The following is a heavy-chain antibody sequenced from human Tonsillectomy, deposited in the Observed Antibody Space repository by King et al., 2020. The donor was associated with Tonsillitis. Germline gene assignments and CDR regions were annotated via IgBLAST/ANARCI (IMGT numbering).Heavy chain of an antibody. J-gene: IGHJ4*02. CDR1: GFTFDDYA. CDR3: AKDKSEGSGYYPNTGWNYYFDY. CDR2: ISWNSGSI. V-gene: IGHV3-9*01. Sequence: VQLVESGGGLVQPGRSLRLSCAASGFTFDDYAMHWVRQAPGKGLEWVSGISWNSGSIGYADSVKGRFTISRDNAKNSLYLQMNSLGAEDTALYYCAKDKSEGSGYYPNTGWNYYFDYWGQGTPVTVSS. D-gene: IGHD3-22*01.